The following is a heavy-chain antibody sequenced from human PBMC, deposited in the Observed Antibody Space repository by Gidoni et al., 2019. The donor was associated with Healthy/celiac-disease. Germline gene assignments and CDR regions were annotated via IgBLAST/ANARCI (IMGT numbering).Heavy chain of an antibody. D-gene: IGHD1-26*01. CDR2: ISSSSSTI. V-gene: IGHV3-48*02. CDR3: AVGAIKGIYFDY. CDR1: GFTFSSYS. Sequence: EVQLVESGGGLVQPGGSLRLSCAASGFTFSSYSMNWVRQAPRKGLEWVSYISSSSSTIYYADSVKGRFTISRDNAKNSLYLQMNSLRDEDTAVYYCAVGAIKGIYFDYWGQGTLVTVSS. J-gene: IGHJ4*02.